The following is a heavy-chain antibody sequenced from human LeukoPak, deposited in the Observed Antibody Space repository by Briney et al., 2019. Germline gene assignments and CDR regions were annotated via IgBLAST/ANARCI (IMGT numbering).Heavy chain of an antibody. CDR1: GFTFSSNW. V-gene: IGHV3-7*01. CDR2: IKQDGSEK. J-gene: IGHJ4*02. CDR3: ARDHQGYSRAFDY. D-gene: IGHD6-13*01. Sequence: GGSLRLSCAASGFTFSSNWMSWVRQAPGKGLEWVANIKQDGSEKYYVDSVKGRFTISRDNAKNSLYLQMNSLRAEDTAVYYCARDHQGYSRAFDYWGQGTLVTVSS.